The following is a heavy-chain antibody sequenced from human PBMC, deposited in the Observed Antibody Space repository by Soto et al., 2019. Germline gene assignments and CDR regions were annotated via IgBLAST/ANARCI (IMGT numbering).Heavy chain of an antibody. CDR2: ISSSSSYI. Sequence: EVQLVESGGGLVKPGGSLRLSCAASGFTFSSYSMNWVRQAPGKGLEWDSSISSSSSYIYYADSVKGRFTISRDNAKNSLYLQMNSLRAEDTAVYYCARDQAGYDILTGPDYYFDYWGQGTLVTVSS. J-gene: IGHJ4*02. CDR1: GFTFSSYS. CDR3: ARDQAGYDILTGPDYYFDY. D-gene: IGHD3-9*01. V-gene: IGHV3-21*01.